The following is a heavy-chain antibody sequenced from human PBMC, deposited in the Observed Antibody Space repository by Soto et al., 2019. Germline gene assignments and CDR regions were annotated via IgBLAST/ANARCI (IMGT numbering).Heavy chain of an antibody. Sequence: QVQLVQSGAEVKKPGSSVKVSCKASGGTFRNYPINWVRQAPGQGLEWMGSIFHLNDTPDYAQNFQARLTISADKATSTAYMELSSLPSEDTDMYFCARGPLVVFNYFESWGQGTLVTVSS. CDR3: ARGPLVVFNYFES. J-gene: IGHJ4*02. CDR2: IFHLNDTP. CDR1: GGTFRNYP. V-gene: IGHV1-69*08.